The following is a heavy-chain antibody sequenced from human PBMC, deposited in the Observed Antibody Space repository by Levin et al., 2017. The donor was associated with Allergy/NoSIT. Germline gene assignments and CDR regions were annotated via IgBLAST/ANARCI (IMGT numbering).Heavy chain of an antibody. Sequence: GGSLRLSCAASGFPFSSHAMHWVRQAPGKGLDWVAVISYDGTYDSYGDSVRGRFTISRDNSNNRLYLQMSDLRPEDTAVYHCAGEVGARQVNPWGQGTLVTVSS. V-gene: IGHV3-30-3*01. CDR3: AGEVGARQVNP. CDR2: ISYDGTYD. J-gene: IGHJ5*02. D-gene: IGHD1-26*01. CDR1: GFPFSSHA.